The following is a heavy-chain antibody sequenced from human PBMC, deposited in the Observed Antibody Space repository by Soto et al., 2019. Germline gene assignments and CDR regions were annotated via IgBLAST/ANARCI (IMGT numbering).Heavy chain of an antibody. V-gene: IGHV1-69*13. Sequence: SVKVSCKASGGTFSSYAISWVRQAPGQGLEWMGGIIPIFGTANYAQKFQGRVTITADESTSTAYMELSSLRSEDTAVYYCARDKAPGSSFDYWGQGTLVTVSS. CDR1: GGTFSSYA. D-gene: IGHD1-26*01. CDR2: IIPIFGTA. J-gene: IGHJ4*02. CDR3: ARDKAPGSSFDY.